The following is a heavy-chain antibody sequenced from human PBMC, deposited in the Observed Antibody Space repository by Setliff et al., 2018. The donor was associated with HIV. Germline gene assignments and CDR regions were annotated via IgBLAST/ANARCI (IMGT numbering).Heavy chain of an antibody. V-gene: IGHV4-59*08. CDR1: GGSMSGYY. CDR2: VYYSGDT. D-gene: IGHD5-18*01. Sequence: SETLSLTCSVSGGSMSGYYWSWIRQPPGRGLEWIGYVYYSGDTNYNPSLKSRVTISVDTSKNQFSLKVNSVTAADTALYSCASLGRGYSYGSFDCCSQVNRVTASS. CDR3: ASLGRGYSYGSFDC. J-gene: IGHJ4*02.